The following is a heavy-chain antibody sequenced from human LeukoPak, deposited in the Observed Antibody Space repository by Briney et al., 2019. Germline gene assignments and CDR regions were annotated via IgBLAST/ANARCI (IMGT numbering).Heavy chain of an antibody. Sequence: SETLSLTCAVYGGSFSGYYWSWIRQPPGKGLEWIGYIYYSGSTNYNPSLKSRVTISVDTSKNQFSLKLSSVTAADTAVYYCARCPDGDYPSSIDYWGQGTLVTVSS. CDR2: IYYSGST. D-gene: IGHD4-17*01. CDR1: GGSFSGYY. J-gene: IGHJ4*02. CDR3: ARCPDGDYPSSIDY. V-gene: IGHV4-59*01.